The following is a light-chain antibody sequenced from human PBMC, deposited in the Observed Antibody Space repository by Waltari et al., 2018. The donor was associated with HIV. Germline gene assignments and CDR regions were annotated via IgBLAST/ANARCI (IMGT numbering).Light chain of an antibody. J-gene: IGKJ1*01. CDR1: QSISSW. Sequence: DIQMTQSPSTLSASVGDRVTITCRASQSISSWLAWYPQKPGKAPKLLIYQASSLESGVPSRFSGSGSGTEFTLTISSLQPDDFATYYCQQYNSFGAFGQGTKVEIK. CDR3: QQYNSFGA. V-gene: IGKV1-5*03. CDR2: QAS.